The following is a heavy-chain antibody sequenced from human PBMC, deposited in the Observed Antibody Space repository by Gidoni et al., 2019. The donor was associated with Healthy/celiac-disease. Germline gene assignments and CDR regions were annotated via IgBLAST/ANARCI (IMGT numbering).Heavy chain of an antibody. D-gene: IGHD1-26*01. CDR1: GVTFSSYA. V-gene: IGHV1-69*01. CDR3: ARDAHGVGATIKFDY. CDR2: IIPIFGTA. J-gene: IGHJ4*02. Sequence: QVQLVQSGAEVKKPGSSVKVSCKAYGVTFSSYAISWVRQAPGQGLEWMGGIIPIFGTANYAQKFQGRVTITADESTSTAYMELSSLRSEDTAVYYCARDAHGVGATIKFDYWGQGTLVTVSS.